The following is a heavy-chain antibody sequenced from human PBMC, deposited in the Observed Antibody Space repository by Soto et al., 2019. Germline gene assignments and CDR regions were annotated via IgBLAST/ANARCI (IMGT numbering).Heavy chain of an antibody. CDR1: GFVFSAYG. CDR3: AKGRGYGSGSFHPYYFES. V-gene: IGHV3-30*18. J-gene: IGHJ4*02. D-gene: IGHD3-10*01. CDR2: VSYDGTKE. Sequence: QVQLLQSGGGVVQPGGSLRLSCAASGFVFSAYGMHWVRQAPGKGLGWVALVSYDGTKEFYADSVRGRFTISRDNSKNNVYLQMNSLGTEDTGVYSCAKGRGYGSGSFHPYYFESWGQGTLVTVSS.